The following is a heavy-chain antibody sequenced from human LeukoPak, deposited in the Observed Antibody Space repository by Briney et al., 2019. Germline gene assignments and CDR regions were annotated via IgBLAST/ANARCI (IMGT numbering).Heavy chain of an antibody. Sequence: GGSLRLSCAASGFPFSTYWMNWIRQAPGKGLEWVANINQDGRTINYGDPVKGRFTISRDNAQNSLYLLMNSLRDEDAAVYFCASMWEGGYWGQGTLVTVSS. CDR1: GFPFSTYW. CDR3: ASMWEGGY. V-gene: IGHV3-7*01. CDR2: INQDGRTI. J-gene: IGHJ4*02. D-gene: IGHD1-26*01.